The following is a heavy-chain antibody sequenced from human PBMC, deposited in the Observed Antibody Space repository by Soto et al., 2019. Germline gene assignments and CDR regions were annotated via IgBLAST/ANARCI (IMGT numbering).Heavy chain of an antibody. D-gene: IGHD6-19*01. Sequence: WGSLRLSCAASGFTFNTHWMHWVRQAPGKGLLWVSRINGYGTSTTYADSVKGRLTICRDNAKNTLYLQMNNLRVEDTAVYYCAADSSRYSSVAVEDWGKGNMVNVSS. CDR3: AADSSRYSSVAVED. J-gene: IGHJ6*04. CDR1: GFTFNTHW. CDR2: INGYGTST. V-gene: IGHV3-74*01.